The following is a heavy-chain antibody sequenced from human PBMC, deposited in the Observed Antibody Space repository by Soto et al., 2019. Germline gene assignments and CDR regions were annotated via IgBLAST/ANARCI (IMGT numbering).Heavy chain of an antibody. CDR3: ARVEGGTATPVFDAVAI. Sequence: QVQLQQWGAGLLKPSETLSLTCAVYGGFVSSGSYYWSWIRQPPGKGLEWIGEMSHSGGTHFNPSLMSRVTISVDTSKNQFSLKMSSVTAADTALYYCARVEGGTATPVFDAVAIWGPGTMVTVSS. J-gene: IGHJ3*02. CDR2: MSHSGGT. D-gene: IGHD2-21*02. V-gene: IGHV4-34*01. CDR1: GGFVSSGSYY.